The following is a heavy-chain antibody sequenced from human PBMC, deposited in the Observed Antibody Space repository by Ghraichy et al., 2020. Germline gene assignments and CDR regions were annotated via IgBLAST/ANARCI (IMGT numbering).Heavy chain of an antibody. CDR1: GFTFGDYA. D-gene: IGHD2-8*01. CDR2: IRSKAYGGTT. CDR3: TSTHCSNGVCYIGAFDI. V-gene: IGHV3-49*03. Sequence: GESLNISCTASGFTFGDYAMSWFRQVPGKGLEWVGFIRSKAYGGTTEYAASVKGRFTISRDDSKSIAYLQMNSLKTEDTAVYYCTSTHCSNGVCYIGAFDIWGQGTMVTVSS. J-gene: IGHJ3*02.